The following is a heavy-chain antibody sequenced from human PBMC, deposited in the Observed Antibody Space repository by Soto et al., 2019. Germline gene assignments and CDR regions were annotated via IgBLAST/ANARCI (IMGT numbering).Heavy chain of an antibody. CDR3: AKDRWRYSYGYYLLFDY. CDR2: ISGSGGST. J-gene: IGHJ4*02. V-gene: IGHV3-23*01. CDR1: GFTFSSYA. D-gene: IGHD5-18*01. Sequence: GGSLRLSCAASGFTFSSYAMSWVRQAPGKGLEWVSAISGSGGSTYYADSVKGRFTISRDNSKNTLYLQMNSLRAEDTAVYYCAKDRWRYSYGYYLLFDYWGQGTLVTVSS.